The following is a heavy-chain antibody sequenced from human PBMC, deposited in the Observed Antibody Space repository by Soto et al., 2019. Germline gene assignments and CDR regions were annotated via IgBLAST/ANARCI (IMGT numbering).Heavy chain of an antibody. CDR1: GYNFANYG. CDR2: ISAHNGET. D-gene: IGHD3-3*01. Sequence: QVQLVQSEAEVKKPGASLKVSCRASGYNFANYGISWVRQAPGQGLEWMGWISAHNGETKYAQKVQGRVTMTEDTSTSTAYMEMWSLRSDDTAVYYCARDAAYNDFWGGVMELYSYNMDVWGQGTTVTV. CDR3: ARDAAYNDFWGGVMELYSYNMDV. J-gene: IGHJ6*02. V-gene: IGHV1-18*01.